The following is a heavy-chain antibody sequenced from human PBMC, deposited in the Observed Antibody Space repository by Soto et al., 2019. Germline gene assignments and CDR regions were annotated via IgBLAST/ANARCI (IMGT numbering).Heavy chain of an antibody. D-gene: IGHD1-26*01. Sequence: ASVKVSCKASGYTFTGYYVHWVRQAPGQGLEWMGWINPNSGDTYLAQRFQGRVTMDRDTSIGTAYMELRGLTSDDTAEYYCAKGGAIVAAGTRVYLYNAMDVWGQGTTVTVSS. V-gene: IGHV1-2*02. CDR2: INPNSGDT. CDR3: AKGGAIVAAGTRVYLYNAMDV. J-gene: IGHJ6*02. CDR1: GYTFTGYY.